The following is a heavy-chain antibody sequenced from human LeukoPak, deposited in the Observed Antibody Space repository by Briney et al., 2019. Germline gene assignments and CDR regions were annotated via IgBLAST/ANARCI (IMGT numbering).Heavy chain of an antibody. CDR3: ARDNYYDSSGDYYYGMDV. D-gene: IGHD3-22*01. V-gene: IGHV1-46*01. CDR2: INPSGGST. CDR1: GCTFTSYY. J-gene: IGHJ6*02. Sequence: ASVKVSCKASGCTFTSYYMHWVRQAPGQGLEWMGIINPSGGSTSYAQKFQGRVTMTRDTSTSTVYMELSSLRSEDTAVYYCARDNYYDSSGDYYYGMDVWGQGTTVTVSS.